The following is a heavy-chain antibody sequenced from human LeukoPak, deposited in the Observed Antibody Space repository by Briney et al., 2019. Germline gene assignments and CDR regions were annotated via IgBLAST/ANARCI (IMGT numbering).Heavy chain of an antibody. CDR1: GDSVSTNSAA. CDR3: TREANSAFDI. J-gene: IGHJ3*02. CDR2: TYYRSKWFN. V-gene: IGHV6-1*01. D-gene: IGHD4/OR15-4a*01. Sequence: SQTLSLTCAISGDSVSTNSAAWNWIRQSPSRGLEWLARTYYRSKWFNAYAVSVRSRITINPDTSKNQLSLQLNSVTPEDTAVYYCTREANSAFDIWGQGTMVTVSS.